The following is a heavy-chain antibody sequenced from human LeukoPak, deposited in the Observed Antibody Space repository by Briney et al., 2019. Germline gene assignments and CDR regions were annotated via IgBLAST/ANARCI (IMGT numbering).Heavy chain of an antibody. D-gene: IGHD1-7*01. Sequence: GGSLRLSCAASGFTFSTYSMNWVSQAPGKGLEWVSYISGSSSTIYYADSVKGRFTISRDNAKNSLFLQMNSLGAEDTALYYCARDVGNYRFDYWGQGTLVTVSS. V-gene: IGHV3-48*01. CDR3: ARDVGNYRFDY. CDR1: GFTFSTYS. CDR2: ISGSSSTI. J-gene: IGHJ4*02.